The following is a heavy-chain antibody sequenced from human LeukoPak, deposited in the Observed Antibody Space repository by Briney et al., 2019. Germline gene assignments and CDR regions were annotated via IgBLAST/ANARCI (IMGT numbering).Heavy chain of an antibody. J-gene: IGHJ5*02. D-gene: IGHD6-13*01. CDR2: IIPIFGTA. CDR1: GGTFSSYA. CDR3: ARSPLSFYSSSWYRWFDP. Sequence: RASVKVSCKASGGTFSSYAISWVRQAPGQGLEWMGGIIPIFGTANYAQKFQGRVTITTDEPTSTAYMELSSLRSEDTAVYYCARSPLSFYSSSWYRWFDPWGQGTLVTVSS. V-gene: IGHV1-69*05.